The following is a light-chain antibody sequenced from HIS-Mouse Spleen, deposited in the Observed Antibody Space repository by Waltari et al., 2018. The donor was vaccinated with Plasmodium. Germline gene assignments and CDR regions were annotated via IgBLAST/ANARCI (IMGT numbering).Light chain of an antibody. CDR1: HLGIQT. CDR3: QVWDSSTV. CDR2: RDS. Sequence: SYALTQPLSVSVALGQTASLTCGGNHLGIQTVHWYQQKPGQAPVLVIYRDSNRPSGIPERFSGSNSGNTATLTISRAQAGDEADYYCQVWDSSTVFGGGTKLTVL. J-gene: IGLJ3*02. V-gene: IGLV3-9*01.